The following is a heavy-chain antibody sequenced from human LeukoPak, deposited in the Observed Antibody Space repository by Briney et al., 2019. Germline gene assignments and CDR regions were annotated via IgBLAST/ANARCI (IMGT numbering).Heavy chain of an antibody. CDR3: ARDWNGPTASLSYYYYYGMDV. CDR1: GYTFTGYY. J-gene: IGHJ6*02. V-gene: IGHV1-2*04. Sequence: ASVKVSCKASGYTFTGYYMHWVRQAPGQGLEWMGWINPNSGGTNYAQKFQGWVTMTRDTSISTAYMELSRLRSDDTAVYYCARDWNGPTASLSYYYYYGMDVWGQGTTVTVSS. CDR2: INPNSGGT. D-gene: IGHD3-3*01.